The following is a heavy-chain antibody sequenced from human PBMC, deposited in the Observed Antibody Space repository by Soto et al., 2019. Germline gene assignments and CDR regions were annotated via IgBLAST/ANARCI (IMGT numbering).Heavy chain of an antibody. CDR2: IYWDDDR. CDR1: GFSLSTSGVG. J-gene: IGHJ2*01. CDR3: AHHREDRGYVDL. V-gene: IGHV2-5*02. Sequence: QITLKESGPTLVKPTQTLTLTCTFSGFSLSTSGVGVGWIRQPPGKALEWLALIYWDDDRRYSPSLKSRLTLTKDTSKNQVVLTMTIMDPVDTDTYYCAHHREDRGYVDLWGRGTLVTVSS. D-gene: IGHD3-10*01.